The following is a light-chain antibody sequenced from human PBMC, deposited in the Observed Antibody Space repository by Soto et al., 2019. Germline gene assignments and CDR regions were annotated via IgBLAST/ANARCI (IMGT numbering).Light chain of an antibody. V-gene: IGKV4-1*01. CDR1: QSVLYSSNHKNY. J-gene: IGKJ4*01. CDR3: QLYDSTPLI. Sequence: DIVMTQSPDSLAVSMRERANINCKSSQSVLYSSNHKNYLAWYQQKPGQPPKLIIYWASTRESGVTERFSGSGSGTDFTIAISILQTEDVTVYYYQLYDSTPLIFCGEIKVEIK. CDR2: WAS.